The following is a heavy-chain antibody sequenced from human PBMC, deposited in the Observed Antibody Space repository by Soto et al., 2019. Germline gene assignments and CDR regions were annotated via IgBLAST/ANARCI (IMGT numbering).Heavy chain of an antibody. D-gene: IGHD5-12*01. CDR1: GFTFSTSA. CDR2: IIVSGGTT. V-gene: IGHV3-23*01. J-gene: IGHJ2*01. Sequence: EVQLLESGGGLIQPGGSLRLSCAASGFTFSTSAMAWVRLAPGRGLEWVSVIIVSGGTTYYADSVKGRFTISRNNSKNTLYLQMNGLGAGDTAIYYCARNPRGGAYGNWYFDLWGRGTLVTVSS. CDR3: ARNPRGGAYGNWYFDL.